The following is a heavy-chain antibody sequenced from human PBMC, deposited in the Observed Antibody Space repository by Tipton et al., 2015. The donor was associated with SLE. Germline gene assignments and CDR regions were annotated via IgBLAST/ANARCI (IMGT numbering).Heavy chain of an antibody. CDR2: ISSSGVTT. Sequence: SLRLSCTGSGFTFGNYEINWVRQAPGKGLEWVSYISSSGVTTYYATSVKGRFTIARDNAKNSLYLQMNSLRAEDTAVYYCARANFQVLYYYGMDVWGQGTTVTVSS. CDR1: GFTFGNYE. V-gene: IGHV3-48*03. D-gene: IGHD3-3*01. CDR3: ARANFQVLYYYGMDV. J-gene: IGHJ6*02.